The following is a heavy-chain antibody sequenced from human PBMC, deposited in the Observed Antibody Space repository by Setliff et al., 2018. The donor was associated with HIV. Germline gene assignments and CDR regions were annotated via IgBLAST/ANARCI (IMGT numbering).Heavy chain of an antibody. CDR2: VSQSGST. Sequence: PSETLSLTCGVSGVSINRTDHCWGWIRQSPGKRLEWIGSVSQSGSTYYNPSLKSRITISVDRSKNLFSLKLISVTAADQGVYYCARVPVAGANWFDPWGLGTLVTVSS. D-gene: IGHD2-21*01. V-gene: IGHV4-39*01. J-gene: IGHJ5*02. CDR3: ARVPVAGANWFDP. CDR1: GVSINRTDHC.